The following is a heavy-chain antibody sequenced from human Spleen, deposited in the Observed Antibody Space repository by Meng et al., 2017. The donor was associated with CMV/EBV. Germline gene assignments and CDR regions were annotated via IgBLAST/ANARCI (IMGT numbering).Heavy chain of an antibody. D-gene: IGHD3-3*01. Sequence: GESLKISCAASGFTFRNYEMNWVRQAPGKGLEWISYISSSGTKMYYADSVQGRFTISRDNSKNTLYLQMNSLRAEDTAVYYCARAPVGFLEWNTFDYWGQGTLVTVSS. J-gene: IGHJ4*02. CDR3: ARAPVGFLEWNTFDY. CDR2: ISSSGTKM. V-gene: IGHV3-48*03. CDR1: GFTFRNYE.